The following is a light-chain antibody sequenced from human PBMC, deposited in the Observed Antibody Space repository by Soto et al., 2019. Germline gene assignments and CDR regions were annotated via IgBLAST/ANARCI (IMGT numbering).Light chain of an antibody. CDR1: QSVSSS. J-gene: IGKJ1*01. Sequence: EIVLKQSPGTLSLYPGERATLSCRASQSVSSSLAWYQQKPGQAPRLLIYGASTRATGIPARFSGSGSGTEFTLTFSSLQSEDFAVYYCQQYNNWPRTFGQGTKVDIK. CDR2: GAS. V-gene: IGKV3-15*01. CDR3: QQYNNWPRT.